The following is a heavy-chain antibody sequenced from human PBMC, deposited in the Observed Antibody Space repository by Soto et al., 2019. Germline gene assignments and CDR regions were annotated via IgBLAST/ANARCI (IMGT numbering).Heavy chain of an antibody. CDR2: IHYSGTT. V-gene: IGHV4-59*01. Sequence: NPSETLSLTCTVSGGSMRNYFWTWIRQPPGKGLEWIGYIHYSGTTSFFPSYNPSLRSRVTISEDTSKNQFSLKLLSVTTADTAVYFCAAGEASSRNLAPYYLDFWGQGTLVTVSS. CDR3: AAGEASSRNLAPYYLDF. J-gene: IGHJ4*02. D-gene: IGHD6-13*01. CDR1: GGSMRNYF.